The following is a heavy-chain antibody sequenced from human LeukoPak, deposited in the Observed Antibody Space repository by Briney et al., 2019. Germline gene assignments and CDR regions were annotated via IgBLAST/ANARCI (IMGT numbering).Heavy chain of an antibody. CDR2: IYYSGST. D-gene: IGHD4-11*01. CDR1: GGSISSSSYY. Sequence: SETLSLTCTVSGGSISSSSYYWGWIRQPPGKGLEWIGSIYYSGSTYYNPSLKSRVTISVDTSKNQFSLKLSSVTAADTAVYYCATRDNDYSTHRHYWGQGTLVTVSS. CDR3: ATRDNDYSTHRHY. V-gene: IGHV4-39*01. J-gene: IGHJ4*02.